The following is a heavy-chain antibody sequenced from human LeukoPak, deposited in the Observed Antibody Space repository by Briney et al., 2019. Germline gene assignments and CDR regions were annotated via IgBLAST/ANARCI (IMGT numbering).Heavy chain of an antibody. J-gene: IGHJ6*04. CDR3: ASQTMIVVVATVGSPVDV. D-gene: IGHD3-22*01. V-gene: IGHV4-39*07. CDR1: GGSISSSSYY. CDR2: IYYSGST. Sequence: SETLSLTCTVSGGSISSSSYYWGWIRQPPGKGLEWIGSIYYSGSTYYNPSLKSRVTISVDTSKNQFSLKLSSVTAADTAVYYCASQTMIVVVATVGSPVDVWGKGTTVTVSS.